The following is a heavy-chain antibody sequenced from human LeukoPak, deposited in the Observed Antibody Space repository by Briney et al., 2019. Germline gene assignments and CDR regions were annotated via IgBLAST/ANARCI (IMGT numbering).Heavy chain of an antibody. CDR1: GYTFTIYD. Sequence: GASVKVSCKASGYTFTIYDINWVRQATGQGLEWMGWMNPNSGNTGYAQKFQGRVTMTRDTSISTAYMELSRLRTDDTAVYYCARSPHEFYYDSSGYFVYWGQGTLVTVSS. J-gene: IGHJ4*02. CDR3: ARSPHEFYYDSSGYFVY. CDR2: MNPNSGNT. V-gene: IGHV1-8*01. D-gene: IGHD3-22*01.